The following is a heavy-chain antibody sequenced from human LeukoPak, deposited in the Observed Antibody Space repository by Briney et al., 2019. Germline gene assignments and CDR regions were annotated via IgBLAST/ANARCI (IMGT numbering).Heavy chain of an antibody. CDR3: AKARGSGWHDPWYLDY. Sequence: GGSLRLSCAASGFTFSSYAMHRVRQAPGTGLEVVAVIWFGGTNKYYGDSVRGRFTISRDNSKNRLYLQMNSLRAEDTAVYYCAKARGSGWHDPWYLDYWGQGTPVTVSS. V-gene: IGHV3-33*06. J-gene: IGHJ4*02. CDR1: GFTFSSYA. CDR2: IWFGGTNK. D-gene: IGHD6-19*01.